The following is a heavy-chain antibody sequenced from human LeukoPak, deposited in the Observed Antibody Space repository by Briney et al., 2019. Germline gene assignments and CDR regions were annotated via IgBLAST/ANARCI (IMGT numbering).Heavy chain of an antibody. V-gene: IGHV4-34*01. CDR1: GGSFSGYY. J-gene: IGHJ4*02. CDR2: INHSGST. CDR3: ARVDSSGYYDY. D-gene: IGHD3-22*01. Sequence: SETLSLTCAVYGGSFSGYYWSWIRQPPGKGLEWIGEINHSGSTNYNPSLKSRVTISVDTSKNQFSLKLSSVTAADTAVYYCARVDSSGYYDYWGQGALVTVS.